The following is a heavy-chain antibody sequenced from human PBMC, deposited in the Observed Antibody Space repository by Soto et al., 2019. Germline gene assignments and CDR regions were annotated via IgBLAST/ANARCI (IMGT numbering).Heavy chain of an antibody. CDR3: PRGREDIVATIGGPGAFDI. Sequence: QVQLVQSGAEVKKPGASVKVSCKASGYTFTSYDINWVRQATGQGLEWMGWMNPNSGNTGYAQKSGGRATITRTTPINTAYGGRGSLISEDTAVYYCPRGREDIVATIGGPGAFDIGGKGTRVTVSS. J-gene: IGHJ3*02. D-gene: IGHD5-12*01. CDR1: GYTFTSYD. V-gene: IGHV1-8*01. CDR2: MNPNSGNT.